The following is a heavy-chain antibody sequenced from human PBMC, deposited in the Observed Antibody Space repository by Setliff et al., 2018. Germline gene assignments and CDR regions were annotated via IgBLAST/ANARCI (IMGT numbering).Heavy chain of an antibody. Sequence: ASVKVSCKASGHIFNSYGISWVRQAPGTGLEWVGWISSYNDVTTYAQRFQGRVTLTKDTSTSAAYMELRSLRSDDSAVYYCAISTLSICSGGSCPNAFDVWGQGTMVTVS. D-gene: IGHD2-15*01. J-gene: IGHJ3*01. CDR3: AISTLSICSGGSCPNAFDV. CDR2: ISSYNDVT. V-gene: IGHV1-18*01. CDR1: GHIFNSYG.